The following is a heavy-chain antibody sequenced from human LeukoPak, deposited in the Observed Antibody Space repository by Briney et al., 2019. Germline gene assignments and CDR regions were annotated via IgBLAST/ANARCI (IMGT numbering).Heavy chain of an antibody. CDR3: AKPDHYYDSSGTD. CDR2: ISGSGGST. J-gene: IGHJ4*02. Sequence: GGSLRLSCAASGFTFSSYAMSWVRQAPGKGLEWVSAISGSGGSTYYAGSVKGRFTISRDNSKNTLYLQMNSLRAEDTAVYYCAKPDHYYDSSGTDWGQGTLVTVSS. V-gene: IGHV3-23*01. CDR1: GFTFSSYA. D-gene: IGHD3-22*01.